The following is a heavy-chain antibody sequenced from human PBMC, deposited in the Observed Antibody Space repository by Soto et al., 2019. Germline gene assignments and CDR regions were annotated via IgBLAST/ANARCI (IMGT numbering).Heavy chain of an antibody. V-gene: IGHV4-30-4*01. CDR1: GGSISSGDYY. CDR2: IYYSGST. D-gene: IGHD4-17*01. Sequence: QVQLQESGPGLVKPSQTLSLTCTVSGGSISSGDYYWSWIRQPPGKGLEWIGYIYYSGSTYYNPSLKSRVTISVDTSKNQFSLKLSSVTAADTAVYYCARGLDRWGYGDSTNNDFDYWGQGTLVTVSS. CDR3: ARGLDRWGYGDSTNNDFDY. J-gene: IGHJ4*02.